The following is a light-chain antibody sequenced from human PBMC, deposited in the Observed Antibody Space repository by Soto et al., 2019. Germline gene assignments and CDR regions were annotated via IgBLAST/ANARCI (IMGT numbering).Light chain of an antibody. CDR3: QQYGSSPPLT. CDR2: GAS. Sequence: SDLTQSPVTLSLSPGERATPSCRASQSVSSSYLAWYQQKPGQAPRLLIYGASSRATGIPDRFSGSGSGTDFTLTISRLEPEDFAVYYCQQYGSSPPLTFGGGTKVDIK. J-gene: IGKJ4*01. V-gene: IGKV3-20*01. CDR1: QSVSSSY.